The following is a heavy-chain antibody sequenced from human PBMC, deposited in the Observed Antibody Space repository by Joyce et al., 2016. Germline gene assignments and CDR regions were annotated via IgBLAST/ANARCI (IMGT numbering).Heavy chain of an antibody. J-gene: IGHJ3*01. Sequence: QVHLVQSGTEVKKHGASVKVSCKASGYTFSDSYIHWLRQAPGQGLQWMGRINPDTGHTIYVEKFQGRVTLTRDAAISTVYMEFSRLRSDDTAVYFCARAPMPPYAFDVWGQGTLVTVSA. CDR1: GYTFSDSY. D-gene: IGHD2-2*01. CDR3: ARAPMPPYAFDV. V-gene: IGHV1-2*06. CDR2: INPDTGHT.